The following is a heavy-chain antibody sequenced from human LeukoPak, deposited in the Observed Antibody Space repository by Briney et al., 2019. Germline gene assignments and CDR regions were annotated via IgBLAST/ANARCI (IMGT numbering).Heavy chain of an antibody. Sequence: SETLSLTCIVSGDSIGSFSWNWIRQPPGKGLEWIGFIYHNGSAYYNPSLKSRSAISVDSAKKHFSLKLRSVTAADTAVYYCATTGYCSGGSCYGEYFQHWGQGTLVTVSS. CDR2: IYHNGSA. CDR3: ATTGYCSGGSCYGEYFQH. CDR1: GDSIGSFS. J-gene: IGHJ1*01. D-gene: IGHD2-15*01. V-gene: IGHV4-4*09.